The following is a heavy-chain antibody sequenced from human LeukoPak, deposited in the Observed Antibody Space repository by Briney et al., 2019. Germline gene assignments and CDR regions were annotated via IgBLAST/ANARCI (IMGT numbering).Heavy chain of an antibody. D-gene: IGHD2-21*02. J-gene: IGHJ4*02. CDR3: AKDKTPYCGGDCYLDY. Sequence: GGSLRLSCAASGFTFSSYAMSWVRQAPGKGLERVSAISGSGGYIYYADSVKGRFTISRDNSKNTLYLQMSSLRAEDTAVYYCAKDKTPYCGGDCYLDYRGQGTPVTVSS. CDR1: GFTFSSYA. CDR2: ISGSGGYI. V-gene: IGHV3-23*01.